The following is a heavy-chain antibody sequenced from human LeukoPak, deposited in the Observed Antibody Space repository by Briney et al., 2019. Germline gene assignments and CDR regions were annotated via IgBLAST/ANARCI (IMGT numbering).Heavy chain of an antibody. CDR3: AESITIFGVALDSWFDP. D-gene: IGHD3-3*01. CDR1: GGTFSSYA. V-gene: IGHV1-69*13. J-gene: IGHJ5*02. Sequence: ASVKVSCKASGGTFSSYAISWLRQAPVQGLEWMGGIIPIFGTANYAQKFQGRVTITADESTSTAYMELSSLRSEDTAVYYCAESITIFGVALDSWFDPWGQGTLVTVS. CDR2: IIPIFGTA.